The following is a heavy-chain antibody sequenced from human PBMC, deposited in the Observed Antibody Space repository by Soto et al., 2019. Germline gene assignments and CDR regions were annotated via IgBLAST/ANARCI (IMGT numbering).Heavy chain of an antibody. V-gene: IGHV3-23*01. CDR3: AKEGLMDYDYYYGMDV. CDR1: GFTFSSYA. J-gene: IGHJ6*02. D-gene: IGHD2-21*02. CDR2: ISGSGGST. Sequence: EVQLLESGGGLVHPGGSLRLSCAASGFTFSSYAMSWVRQAPGKGLEWVSAISGSGGSTYYADSVKGRFTISRDNSKNTLDLQMNSLSAEDTDVYYCAKEGLMDYDYYYGMDVWGQGTTVTVSS.